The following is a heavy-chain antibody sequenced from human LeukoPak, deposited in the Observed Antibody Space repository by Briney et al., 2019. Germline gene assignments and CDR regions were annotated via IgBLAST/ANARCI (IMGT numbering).Heavy chain of an antibody. V-gene: IGHV1-69*13. CDR1: GGTFSSYA. D-gene: IGHD1-26*01. Sequence: ASVKVSCKASGGTFSSYAISWVRQAPGQGLEWMGGIIPIFGTANYAQKFQGRVTITADESTSTAYMELSSLRTEDTAAYYCARVPVYSGSYSFDYWGQGTLVTVSS. J-gene: IGHJ4*02. CDR3: ARVPVYSGSYSFDY. CDR2: IIPIFGTA.